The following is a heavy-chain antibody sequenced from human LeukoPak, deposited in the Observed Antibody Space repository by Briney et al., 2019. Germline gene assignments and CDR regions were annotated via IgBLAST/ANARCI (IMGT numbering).Heavy chain of an antibody. V-gene: IGHV3-7*01. D-gene: IGHD3-3*01. Sequence: GGSLRLSCTASGFTFSTYWMSWVRQAPGKGLECVASIKQDGSEKGYVDSVKGRFTISRDNAKNSLYLQMISLRAEDTAVYYCARWRGAQSEFEYWGQGTLVTVSS. CDR1: GFTFSTYW. J-gene: IGHJ4*02. CDR2: IKQDGSEK. CDR3: ARWRGAQSEFEY.